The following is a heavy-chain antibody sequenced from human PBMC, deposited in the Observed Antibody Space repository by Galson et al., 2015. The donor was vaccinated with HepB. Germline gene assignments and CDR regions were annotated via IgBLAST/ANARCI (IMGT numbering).Heavy chain of an antibody. Sequence: SLRLSCAASGFTFSSYAMHWVRQAPGKGLEWVAVISYDGSNKYYADSVKGRFTISRDNSKNTLYLQMNSLRAEDTAVYYCARDQSSSWPYYYYGMDVWGQGTTVTVSS. D-gene: IGHD6-13*01. CDR3: ARDQSSSWPYYYYGMDV. CDR2: ISYDGSNK. J-gene: IGHJ6*02. V-gene: IGHV3-30*04. CDR1: GFTFSSYA.